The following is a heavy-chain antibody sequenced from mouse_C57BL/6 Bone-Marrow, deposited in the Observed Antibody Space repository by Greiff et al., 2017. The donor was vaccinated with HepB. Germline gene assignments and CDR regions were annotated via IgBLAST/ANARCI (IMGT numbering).Heavy chain of an antibody. CDR3: AREGYYFDY. J-gene: IGHJ2*01. Sequence: VQRVESGAELARPGASVKLSCKASGYTFTSYSISWVKQRTGQGLEWIGEIYPRSGNTYYNEKFKGKATLTADKSSSTAYMELRSLTSEDSAVYFCAREGYYFDYWGQGTTLTVSS. V-gene: IGHV1-81*01. CDR1: GYTFTSYS. CDR2: IYPRSGNT.